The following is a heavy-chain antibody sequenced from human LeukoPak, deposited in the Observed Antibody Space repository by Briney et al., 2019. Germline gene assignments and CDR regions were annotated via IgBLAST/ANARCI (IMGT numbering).Heavy chain of an antibody. V-gene: IGHV3-21*01. CDR2: ISSSSSYI. CDR3: TRLAIAPDYYYYMDV. D-gene: IGHD2-2*02. CDR1: GFTFSSYS. J-gene: IGHJ6*03. Sequence: PGGSLRLSCAASGFTFSSYSMNWVRQAPEKGLEWVSSISSSSSYIYYADSVKGRFTISRDNAKNSLYLQMNSLRAEDTAVYYCTRLAIAPDYYYYMDVWDKGTTVTVSS.